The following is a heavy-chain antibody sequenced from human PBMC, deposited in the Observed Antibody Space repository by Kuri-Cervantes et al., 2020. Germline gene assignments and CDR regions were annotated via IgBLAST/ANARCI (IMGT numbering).Heavy chain of an antibody. CDR1: GYTFTSYD. Sequence: ASVKVSCKASGYTFTSYDINWVRQATGQGLEWMGWMNPNSGNTGYAQKFQGRVTMTRNTSISTAYMELSSLRSEDTAVYYCARGSSHPYDSSGYPFDYWGQGTLVTVSS. CDR2: MNPNSGNT. CDR3: ARGSSHPYDSSGYPFDY. J-gene: IGHJ4*02. D-gene: IGHD3-22*01. V-gene: IGHV1-8*01.